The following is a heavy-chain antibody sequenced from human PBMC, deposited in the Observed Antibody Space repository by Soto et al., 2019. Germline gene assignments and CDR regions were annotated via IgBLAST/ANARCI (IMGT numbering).Heavy chain of an antibody. CDR3: AKDRRPHEYCSGGTCYNDFDN. Sequence: PGGSLRLSCAASGFSFSNYGMHWVRQAPGKGLEWVAVISYDGHNKYYADSVKGRFTISRDKSKNRLSLQMNSLRTEDTSVYYCAKDRRPHEYCSGGTCYNDFDNWGQGTLVTVSS. J-gene: IGHJ4*02. CDR2: ISYDGHNK. V-gene: IGHV3-30*18. CDR1: GFSFSNYG. D-gene: IGHD2-15*01.